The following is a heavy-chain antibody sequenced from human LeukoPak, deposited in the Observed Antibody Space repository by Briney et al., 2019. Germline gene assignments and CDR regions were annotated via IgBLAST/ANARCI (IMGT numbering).Heavy chain of an antibody. CDR3: ARDVTMLRGVKGRYYFYY. CDR2: IERDGSEK. D-gene: IGHD3-10*01. CDR1: GCTFSMYW. J-gene: IGHJ4*02. V-gene: IGHV3-7*04. Sequence: PGGSLRHSCAASGCTFSMYWMSWVRRAPGKGLEWVANIERDGSEKYYVDSVKGRFTISRDNAKNALYLQMNSLRVEDTAVYYCARDVTMLRGVKGRYYFYYWGQGTQVTVSS.